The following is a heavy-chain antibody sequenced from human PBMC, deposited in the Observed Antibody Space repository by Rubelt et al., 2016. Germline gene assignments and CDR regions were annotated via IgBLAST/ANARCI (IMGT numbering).Heavy chain of an antibody. Sequence: QLQLQESGSGLVKPSETLSLTCTVSGGSISSSSYYWGWIRQPPGKGLEWIGYIYQSGNTYYNPSLKSRVTISLDRSKNQFSLKLSSVTAADTAVYYCAVLTSNWFDPWGQGTLVTVSS. CDR1: GGSISSSSYY. CDR2: IYQSGNT. J-gene: IGHJ5*02. V-gene: IGHV4-39*07. CDR3: AVLTSNWFDP.